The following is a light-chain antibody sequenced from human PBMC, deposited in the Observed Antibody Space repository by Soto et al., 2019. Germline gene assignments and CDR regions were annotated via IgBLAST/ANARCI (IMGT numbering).Light chain of an antibody. V-gene: IGLV3-21*02. Sequence: SYELTQPPSVSVAPGQTARITCGGNNSGSKSVHWYQQNPGQAPVLVVYDDIDRPSGIPERFSGSNSGNTATLTISRVEAGDEADYYCQVWDSSSDHFGGGTKVTVL. CDR3: QVWDSSSDH. J-gene: IGLJ2*01. CDR1: NSGSKS. CDR2: DDI.